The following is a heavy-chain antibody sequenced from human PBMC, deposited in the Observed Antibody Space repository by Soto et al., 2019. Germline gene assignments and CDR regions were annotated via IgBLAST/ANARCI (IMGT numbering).Heavy chain of an antibody. Sequence: QVQLVQSGTEVKKPGSSVKVSCKASGGTFRNYPINWVRQAPGQGLEWMGSISPLTDIPDYAQNFQARLTISAEKSTSTASMELSSLTSDETAMYFCARGPLVVLNYVESWGQGTLVTVSS. CDR3: ARGPLVVLNYVES. CDR2: ISPLTDIP. CDR1: GGTFRNYP. V-gene: IGHV1-69*02. J-gene: IGHJ4*02.